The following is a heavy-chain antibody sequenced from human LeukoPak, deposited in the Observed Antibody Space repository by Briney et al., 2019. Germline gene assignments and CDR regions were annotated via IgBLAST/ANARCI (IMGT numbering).Heavy chain of an antibody. CDR2: MNPNSGST. Sequence: ASVKVSCKASGYTFTSYDINWVRQATGQGLEWMGWMNPNSGSTGHAQKFQGRVTMTRNTSISTAYMELSSLRSEDTAVYYCARGQVYSSSWGDYYYGMDVWGQGTTVTVSS. J-gene: IGHJ6*02. V-gene: IGHV1-8*01. CDR1: GYTFTSYD. CDR3: ARGQVYSSSWGDYYYGMDV. D-gene: IGHD6-13*01.